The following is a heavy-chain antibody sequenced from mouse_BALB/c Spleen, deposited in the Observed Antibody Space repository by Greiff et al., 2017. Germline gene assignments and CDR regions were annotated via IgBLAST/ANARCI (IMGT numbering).Heavy chain of an antibody. V-gene: IGHV14-1*02. J-gene: IGHJ4*01. CDR2: IDPENGNT. CDR1: GFNIKDYY. D-gene: IGHD4-1*01. CDR3: AEVGRDAMDY. Sequence: EVHLVESGAELVRPGALVKLSCKASGFNIKDYYMHWVKQRPEQGLEWIGWIDPENGNTIYDPKFQGKASITADTSSNTAYLQLSSLTSEDTAVYYCAEVGRDAMDYWGQGTSVTVSS.